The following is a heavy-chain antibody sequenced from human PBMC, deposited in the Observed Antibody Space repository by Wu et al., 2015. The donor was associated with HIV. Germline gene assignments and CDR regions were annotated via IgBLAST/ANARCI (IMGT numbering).Heavy chain of an antibody. CDR2: ISVYNGNT. J-gene: IGHJ4*02. D-gene: IGHD6-13*01. Sequence: QVQLVQSGAEVKKPGASVKVSCKASGYTFTSYGISWVRQAPGQGLEWMGWISVYNGNTNYAQKLQGRVTMTTDTSTSTAXMELRSLRSDDTAVYYCARDRWDIAAFLDYWGQGMLVTVSS. CDR3: ARDRWDIAAFLDY. CDR1: GYTFTSYG. V-gene: IGHV1-18*01.